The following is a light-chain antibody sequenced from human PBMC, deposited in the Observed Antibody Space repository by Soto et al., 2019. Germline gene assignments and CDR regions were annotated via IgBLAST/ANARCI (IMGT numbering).Light chain of an antibody. J-gene: IGKJ5*01. V-gene: IGKV1-5*03. CDR1: QSIRDW. Sequence: DIQMTQSPSTLSASVGYSVTFTCRASQSIRDWLAWYQQKPAKAPKLLTYKASTLENGVPSRFSGSGSGSGTEFTLTIGSLQPEDIATYYCQQYDNLPITFGQGTRLEIK. CDR2: KAS. CDR3: QQYDNLPIT.